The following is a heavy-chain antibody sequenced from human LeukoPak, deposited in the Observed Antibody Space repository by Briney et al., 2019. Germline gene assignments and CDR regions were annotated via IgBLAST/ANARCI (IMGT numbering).Heavy chain of an antibody. CDR3: AKDGSMGQNYYYYYGMDV. V-gene: IGHV3-23*01. CDR2: ISGSGGST. Sequence: GGSLRLSCAASGFTFSSYAMSWVRQAPGKGLEWVSAISGSGGSTYYADSVKGRFTISRDNSKSTLYLQVNSLRAEDTAVYYCAKDGSMGQNYYYYYGMDVWGQGTTVTVSS. D-gene: IGHD3-10*01. J-gene: IGHJ6*02. CDR1: GFTFSSYA.